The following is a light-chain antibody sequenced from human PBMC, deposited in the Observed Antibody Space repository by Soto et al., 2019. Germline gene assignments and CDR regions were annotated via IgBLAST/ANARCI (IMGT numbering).Light chain of an antibody. CDR2: AVS. Sequence: DIVLTQSPGTLSLSPGERATLSCRASQSVDSRYLAWYQQKPGQPPRLLIYAVSSRATAIPDRFSGSGSGTDFTLIISRLEPEDFAEDYCQQYGSSPRYSFGQGTKLEIK. CDR3: QQYGSSPRYS. CDR1: QSVDSRY. V-gene: IGKV3-20*01. J-gene: IGKJ2*03.